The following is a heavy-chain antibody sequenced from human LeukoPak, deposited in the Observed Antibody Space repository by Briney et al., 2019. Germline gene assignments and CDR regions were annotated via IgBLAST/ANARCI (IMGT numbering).Heavy chain of an antibody. V-gene: IGHV3-21*01. CDR3: ARDRADRWGYYYYMDV. Sequence: GGSLRLSCAASGFTFSSYSMDWVRQAPGKGLEWVSSISSSSSYIYYADSVKGRFTISRDNAKNSLYLQMNSLRAEDTAVYYCARDRADRWGYYYYMDVWGKGTTVTVSS. CDR1: GFTFSSYS. J-gene: IGHJ6*03. CDR2: ISSSSSYI. D-gene: IGHD1-26*01.